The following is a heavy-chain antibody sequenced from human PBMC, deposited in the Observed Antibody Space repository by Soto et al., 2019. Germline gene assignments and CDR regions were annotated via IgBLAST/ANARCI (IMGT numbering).Heavy chain of an antibody. D-gene: IGHD5-12*01. CDR1: GVTFSSFG. J-gene: IGHJ4*02. CDR3: ARDRSMDGYHSRSFDY. V-gene: IGHV1-69*01. Sequence: QVQLVQSGAEVKKPGSSVKVSCKASGVTFSSFGFNWVRQAPGQGLEWMGGIIPLFGTANYAEKFQGRVTISADEGTSTASMELIGLRSKDTAIYYCARDRSMDGYHSRSFDYWGQGTLVTVS. CDR2: IIPLFGTA.